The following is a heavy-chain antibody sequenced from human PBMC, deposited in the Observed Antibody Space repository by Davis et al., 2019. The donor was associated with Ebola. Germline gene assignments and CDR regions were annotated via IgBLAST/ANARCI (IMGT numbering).Heavy chain of an antibody. CDR2: ITSRGTYI. V-gene: IGHV3-21*01. CDR1: GFTFSDYS. J-gene: IGHJ4*02. D-gene: IGHD1-1*01. CDR3: ARGTVAVGGFLAWGPKTTENYETFYFDS. Sequence: GESLKISCAASGFTFSDYSMNWVRQAPERGLEWVASITSRGTYIYYADSLEGRFAISRDNAKKSLYLQMDSLRAEDTAVYYCARGTVAVGGFLAWGPKTTENYETFYFDSWGQGTLVTVSS.